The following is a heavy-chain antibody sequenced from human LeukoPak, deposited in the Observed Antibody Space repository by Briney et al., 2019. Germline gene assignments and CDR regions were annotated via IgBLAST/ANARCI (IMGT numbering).Heavy chain of an antibody. D-gene: IGHD3-3*01. V-gene: IGHV4-59*12. CDR3: ARVGRFLGWFDP. CDR2: IYYSGST. Sequence: SETLSLTCTVSGGSISSYYWSWIRQPPGKGLEWIGYIYYSGSTNYNPSLKSRVTISVDTSKNQFSLKLSSVTAADTAVYYCARVGRFLGWFDPWGQGTLVTVSS. CDR1: GGSISSYY. J-gene: IGHJ5*02.